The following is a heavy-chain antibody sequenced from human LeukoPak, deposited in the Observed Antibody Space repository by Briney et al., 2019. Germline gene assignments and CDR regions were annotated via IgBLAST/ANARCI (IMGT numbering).Heavy chain of an antibody. D-gene: IGHD3-10*01. CDR1: GGTFSSYA. CDR2: IIPIFGTA. Sequence: SVKVSCKASGGTFSSYAISWVRQAPGQGLEWMGGIIPIFGTANYAQKIQGRVTITADESTSTAYMELSSLRSEDTAVYYCARVEGGLLWFGEGTAFDIWGQGTMVTVSS. V-gene: IGHV1-69*13. CDR3: ARVEGGLLWFGEGTAFDI. J-gene: IGHJ3*02.